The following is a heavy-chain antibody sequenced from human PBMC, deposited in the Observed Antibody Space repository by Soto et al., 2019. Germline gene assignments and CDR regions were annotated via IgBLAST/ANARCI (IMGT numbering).Heavy chain of an antibody. Sequence: GASVKVSCKASGGTFSSYAISWVRQAPGQGLEWMGGIIPIFGTANYAQKFQGRVTITADESTSTAYMELSSLRSEDTAVYYCARASGDGYNWVVFDYWGQGTLVTVSS. V-gene: IGHV1-69*13. CDR3: ARASGDGYNWVVFDY. J-gene: IGHJ4*02. D-gene: IGHD5-12*01. CDR1: GGTFSSYA. CDR2: IIPIFGTA.